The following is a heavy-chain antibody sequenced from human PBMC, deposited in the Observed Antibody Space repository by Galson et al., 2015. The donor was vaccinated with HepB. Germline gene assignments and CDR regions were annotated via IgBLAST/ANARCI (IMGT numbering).Heavy chain of an antibody. J-gene: IGHJ3*02. Sequence: SLRLSCAASGFTFSSYAMHWVRQAPGKGLEWVAVISYDGSNKYYADSVKGRFTISRDNSKNTLYLQMNSLRAEDTAVYYCARAYEDYYDTPGAFDIWGQGTMVTVSS. D-gene: IGHD3-22*01. CDR2: ISYDGSNK. CDR3: ARAYEDYYDTPGAFDI. CDR1: GFTFSSYA. V-gene: IGHV3-30-3*01.